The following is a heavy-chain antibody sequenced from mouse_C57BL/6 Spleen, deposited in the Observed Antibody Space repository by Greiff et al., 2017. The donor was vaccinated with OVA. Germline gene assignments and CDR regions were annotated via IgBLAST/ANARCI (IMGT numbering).Heavy chain of an antibody. V-gene: IGHV6-6*01. CDR2: IRNKANNHAT. D-gene: IGHD1-1*01. J-gene: IGHJ1*03. CDR1: GFTFSDAW. CDR3: TRGHYYGSSNWYFDV. Sequence: EVKLEESGGGLVQPGGYMKLSCAASGFTFSDAWMDWVRQSPEKGLEWVAEIRNKANNHATYYAESVKGRFTISRDDSKSSVYLQMNSLRAEDTGIYYCTRGHYYGSSNWYFDVWGTGTTVTVSS.